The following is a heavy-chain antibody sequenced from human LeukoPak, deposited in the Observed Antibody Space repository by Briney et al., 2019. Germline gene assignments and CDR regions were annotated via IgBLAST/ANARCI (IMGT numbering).Heavy chain of an antibody. CDR3: ARVVPGRRLDP. J-gene: IGHJ5*02. CDR2: IYYSGST. D-gene: IGHD1-26*01. CDR1: GGSISNYY. Sequence: SETLSLTCTVSGGSISNYYWSWIRQPPGKGLEWIGYIYYSGSTKYNPSLKSRVTISVDTSKNQFSLKLSSVTAADTAVYYCARVVPGRRLDPWGQGTLVTVSS. V-gene: IGHV4-59*01.